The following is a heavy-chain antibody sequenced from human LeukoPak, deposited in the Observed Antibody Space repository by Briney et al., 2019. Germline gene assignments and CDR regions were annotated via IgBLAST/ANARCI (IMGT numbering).Heavy chain of an antibody. Sequence: GASVKVSCKASGYTFTGHYMHWVRQAPGQGLEWMGWINPNSGGTNYAQKFQGRVTMTRDTSISTAYMELSRLRSDDTAVYYCARGVLGISSSWYDYWGQGTLVTVSS. V-gene: IGHV1-2*02. CDR2: INPNSGGT. J-gene: IGHJ4*02. CDR3: ARGVLGISSSWYDY. CDR1: GYTFTGHY. D-gene: IGHD6-13*01.